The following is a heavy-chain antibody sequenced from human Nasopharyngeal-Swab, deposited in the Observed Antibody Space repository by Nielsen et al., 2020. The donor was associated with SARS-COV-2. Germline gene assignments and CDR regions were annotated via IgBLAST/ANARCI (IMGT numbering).Heavy chain of an antibody. D-gene: IGHD5-18*01. Sequence: GGSLRLSCKGSGYSFTSYWIGWVRQMPGKGLEGMGIIYPGDSDTRYSPSFQGQVTISADKSISTAYLQWSSLKASDTAMYYCARSSDTAMVSRYYYYGMDVWGQGTTVTVSS. CDR2: IYPGDSDT. V-gene: IGHV5-51*01. CDR1: GYSFTSYW. J-gene: IGHJ6*02. CDR3: ARSSDTAMVSRYYYYGMDV.